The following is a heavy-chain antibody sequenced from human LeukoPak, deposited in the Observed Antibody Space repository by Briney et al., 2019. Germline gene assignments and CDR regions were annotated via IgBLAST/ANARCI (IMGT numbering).Heavy chain of an antibody. D-gene: IGHD6-19*01. CDR3: ARGQKGGIAVAGVDY. CDR2: IKQDGSEK. CDR1: GFTFSSYW. J-gene: IGHJ4*02. Sequence: PGGSLRLSCAASGFTFSSYWMSWVRQAPGKGLEWVANIKQDGSEKYYVDSVKGRFTISRGNAKNSLYLQMNSLRAEDTAVYYCARGQKGGIAVAGVDYWGQGTLVTVSS. V-gene: IGHV3-7*01.